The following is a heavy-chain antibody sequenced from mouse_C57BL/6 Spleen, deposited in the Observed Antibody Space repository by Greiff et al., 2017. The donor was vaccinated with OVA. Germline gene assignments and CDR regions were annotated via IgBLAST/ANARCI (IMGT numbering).Heavy chain of an antibody. Sequence: VKLMESGAELVRPGASVTLSCKASGYTFTDYEMHWVKQTPVHGLEWIGAFDPETGGTAYNQKFKGKAILTADKSSSTAYMELRSLTSEDSAVYYCTNLYYDYAMDYWGQGTSVTVSS. J-gene: IGHJ4*01. V-gene: IGHV1-15*01. D-gene: IGHD2-1*01. CDR1: GYTFTDYE. CDR3: TNLYYDYAMDY. CDR2: FDPETGGT.